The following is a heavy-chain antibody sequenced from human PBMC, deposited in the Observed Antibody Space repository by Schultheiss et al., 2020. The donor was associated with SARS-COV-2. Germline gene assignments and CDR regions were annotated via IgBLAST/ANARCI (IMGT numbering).Heavy chain of an antibody. J-gene: IGHJ4*02. Sequence: GGSLRLSCAASGFTFSSYAMSWVRQAPGKGLEWVSGLSISGGSTYYADSVKGRFTISRDNSKNTLYLQMNSLRAEDTAVYYCAKATYYDFWSGYYRGVGYFDYWGQGTLVTVSS. D-gene: IGHD3-3*01. CDR1: GFTFSSYA. CDR3: AKATYYDFWSGYYRGVGYFDY. CDR2: LSISGGST. V-gene: IGHV3-23*01.